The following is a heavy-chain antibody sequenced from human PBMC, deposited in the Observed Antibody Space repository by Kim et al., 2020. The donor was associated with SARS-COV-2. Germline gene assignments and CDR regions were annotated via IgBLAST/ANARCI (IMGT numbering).Heavy chain of an antibody. CDR3: TRFKWFGEEGF. Sequence: PGGSLRLSCVGSGFSFTNYAMSWVRQAPGKGLDWVSRISGSGGDTFYADSVKGRFTISRDNSKNTLYLQMNSLRVEDTAVYYCTRFKWFGEEGFWGQGTLVIVSS. D-gene: IGHD3-10*01. V-gene: IGHV3-23*01. CDR2: ISGSGGDT. CDR1: GFSFTNYA. J-gene: IGHJ4*02.